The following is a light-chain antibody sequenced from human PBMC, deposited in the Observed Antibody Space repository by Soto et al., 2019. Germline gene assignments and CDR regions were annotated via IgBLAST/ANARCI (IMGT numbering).Light chain of an antibody. V-gene: IGKV3-20*01. CDR1: QSVSNRY. CDR2: SVS. Sequence: EVVLTQSPGTLSLSPGERATLSCRASQSVSNRYLSWYQQKPGQAPRLLIYSVSMRATGIPDRFSGSGSDTDFTHTISRLEPEDFAVYYCQQYDKSPRTFGQGTKVDI. J-gene: IGKJ1*01. CDR3: QQYDKSPRT.